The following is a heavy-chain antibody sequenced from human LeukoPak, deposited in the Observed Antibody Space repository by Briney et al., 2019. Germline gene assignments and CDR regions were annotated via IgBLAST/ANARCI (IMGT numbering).Heavy chain of an antibody. J-gene: IGHJ5*02. CDR1: GFTFSSYE. V-gene: IGHV3-48*03. Sequence: GGSLRLSCAASGFTFSSYEMNWVRQAPGKGLEWVSYISSSGSTIYYADSVKGRFTISRDNAKNSLYLQMNSLRAEDTAVYYCARVGGSGSYYRPNWFDPWGQGTLVTVSS. D-gene: IGHD3-10*01. CDR3: ARVGGSGSYYRPNWFDP. CDR2: ISSSGSTI.